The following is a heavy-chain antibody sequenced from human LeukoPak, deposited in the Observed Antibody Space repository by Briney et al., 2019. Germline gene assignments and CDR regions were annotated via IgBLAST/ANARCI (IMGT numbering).Heavy chain of an antibody. CDR3: ARALSYSNLRRKYYYDSSGYYYEAHFDY. V-gene: IGHV3-53*01. CDR2: IYSGGST. J-gene: IGHJ4*02. CDR1: GLTVSRNY. Sequence: GGSLRLSCAASGLTVSRNYMSWVRQAPGKGLESVSVIYSGGSTYYAESVRGRFTISRDNSKNTLYLQMNSLRVEDTAVYYCARALSYSNLRRKYYYDSSGYYYEAHFDYWGQGTLVTVSS. D-gene: IGHD3-22*01.